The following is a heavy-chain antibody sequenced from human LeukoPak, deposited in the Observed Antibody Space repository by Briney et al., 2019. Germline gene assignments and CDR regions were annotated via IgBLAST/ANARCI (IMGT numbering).Heavy chain of an antibody. CDR3: ARVAYDFWSGHCPDY. CDR2: IKQDGSEK. Sequence: PGGSLRLSCAASGFTFSSYWMSWVRQAPGKGLEWVANIKQDGSEKYYVDSVKGRFTISRDNAKNSLYLQMNSLRAEDTAVYYCARVAYDFWSGHCPDYWGQGTLVTVSS. D-gene: IGHD3-3*01. J-gene: IGHJ4*02. V-gene: IGHV3-7*01. CDR1: GFTFSSYW.